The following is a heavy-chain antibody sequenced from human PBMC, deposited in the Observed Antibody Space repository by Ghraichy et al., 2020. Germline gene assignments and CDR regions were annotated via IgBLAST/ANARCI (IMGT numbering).Heavy chain of an antibody. CDR2: ISGSGDTT. D-gene: IGHD3-10*01. Sequence: GGSLRLSCVASGFPFNNYEMNWVRQAPGKGLEWVSAISGSGDTTYYADSVKGRFFMSRDNSQNTLHLQMNSLRAEDTAIYYCANDPDFTYYYGDLFDYWGQGALVTVSA. CDR3: ANDPDFTYYYGDLFDY. V-gene: IGHV3-23*01. J-gene: IGHJ4*02. CDR1: GFPFNNYE.